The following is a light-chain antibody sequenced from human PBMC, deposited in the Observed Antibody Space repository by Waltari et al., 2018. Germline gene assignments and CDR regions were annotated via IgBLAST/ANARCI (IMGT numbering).Light chain of an antibody. CDR1: QSVSSN. V-gene: IGKV3-15*01. Sequence: EIVMTQSPATLSVSPGERVTLSCRASQSVSSNLAWYQQKPGQAPRLLIYGASTRATGIPARFRGNGSGTEFTLTISSLQSEDFAVYYCQQYNNWPPGFTFGPGTKVDIK. CDR2: GAS. CDR3: QQYNNWPPGFT. J-gene: IGKJ3*01.